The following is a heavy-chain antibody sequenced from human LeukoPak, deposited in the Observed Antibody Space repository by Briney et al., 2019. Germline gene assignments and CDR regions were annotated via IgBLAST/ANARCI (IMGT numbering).Heavy chain of an antibody. V-gene: IGHV4-39*01. CDR2: INYSGNT. CDR3: ARHKTYSSVFDS. CDR1: GGSLSSSTYY. J-gene: IGHJ4*02. Sequence: SETLSLTCTVSGGSLSSSTYYWGWFRQPPGKGLEWIAYINYSGNTYYDPSLKSRVTISVDTSRNQFSLTLTSVTASDTAVYYCARHKTYSSVFDSWGQGTLVTVSS. D-gene: IGHD2-15*01.